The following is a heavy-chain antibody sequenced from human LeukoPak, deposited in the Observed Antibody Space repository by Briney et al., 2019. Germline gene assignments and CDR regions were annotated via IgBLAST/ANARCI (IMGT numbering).Heavy chain of an antibody. CDR1: GYTFTSYY. D-gene: IGHD2-15*01. Sequence: ASVKVSCKASGYTFTSYYMHWVRQAPGQRLEWMGWINTGDGNTKYSQKFRGRVTITRDTSASTAYMDLSSLRSEDTAFYYCARESLCSDGSCYHYDYWGQGTLVTVSS. V-gene: IGHV1-3*04. CDR2: INTGDGNT. CDR3: ARESLCSDGSCYHYDY. J-gene: IGHJ4*02.